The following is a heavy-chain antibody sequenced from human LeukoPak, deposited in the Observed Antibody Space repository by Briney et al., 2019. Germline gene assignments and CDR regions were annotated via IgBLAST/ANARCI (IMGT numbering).Heavy chain of an antibody. J-gene: IGHJ4*02. V-gene: IGHV4-34*01. CDR3: TITTGTTLGLMDY. Sequence: SETLSLTCAGYGGSFSGYYWRWIRHPPGPGLEWIGEFNHSGSTKYNPSLKSRDTISVDTAKNPVSLNMSTVTAAATAVYYCTITTGTTLGLMDYGGQGTLVTVSS. CDR1: GGSFSGYY. CDR2: FNHSGST. D-gene: IGHD1-1*01.